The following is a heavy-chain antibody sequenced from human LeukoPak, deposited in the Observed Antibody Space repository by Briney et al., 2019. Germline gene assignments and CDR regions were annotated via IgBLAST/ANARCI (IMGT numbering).Heavy chain of an antibody. CDR2: IHSGGTT. D-gene: IGHD2/OR15-2a*01. Sequence: GGSLRLSCTSSGITHSSNYMTWVRQAPGKGLEWVSVIHSGGTTSYVDSVKGRFTISRDNSKNTLYLQMNSLRAEDTAVYFCARVGGFYYFDHWGQGTLVTVSS. CDR1: GITHSSNY. J-gene: IGHJ4*02. CDR3: ARVGGFYYFDH. V-gene: IGHV3-53*05.